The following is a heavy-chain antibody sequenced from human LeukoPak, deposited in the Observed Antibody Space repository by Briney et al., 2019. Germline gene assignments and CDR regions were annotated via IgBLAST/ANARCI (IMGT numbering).Heavy chain of an antibody. V-gene: IGHV3-21*01. D-gene: IGHD5-24*01. Sequence: GGSLRLSCAASGFTFSSYSMNWVRQAPGKGLEWVSSISSSSSYIYYADSVKGRFTISRDNAKNSLYLQMNSLRAEDTAVYYCARDRVGMAGRSNWFDPWGQGTLVTVSS. CDR1: GFTFSSYS. J-gene: IGHJ5*02. CDR2: ISSSSSYI. CDR3: ARDRVGMAGRSNWFDP.